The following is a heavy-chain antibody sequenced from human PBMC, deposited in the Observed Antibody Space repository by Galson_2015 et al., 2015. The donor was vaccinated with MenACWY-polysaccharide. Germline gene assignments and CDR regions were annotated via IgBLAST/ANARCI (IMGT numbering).Heavy chain of an antibody. Sequence: SLRLSCAASGFTFSDYYMSWIRQAPGKGLEWVSYISSSGSTIYYADSVKGRFTISRDNAKNSLYLQMNSLRAEDTAVYYCAREGRDSSSWFSPYYFDYWGQGTLVTVSS. J-gene: IGHJ4*02. CDR3: AREGRDSSSWFSPYYFDY. CDR2: ISSSGSTI. D-gene: IGHD6-13*01. V-gene: IGHV3-11*01. CDR1: GFTFSDYY.